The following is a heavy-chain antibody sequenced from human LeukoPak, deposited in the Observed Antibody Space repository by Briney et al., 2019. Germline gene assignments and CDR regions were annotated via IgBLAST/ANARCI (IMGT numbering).Heavy chain of an antibody. CDR2: IKEDGSQK. CDR3: STAKFDY. J-gene: IGHJ4*02. CDR1: GFTFSNSW. Sequence: GGSLRISCAASGFTFSNSWMAWVRQAPGKGLEWVANIKEDGSQKNYIDSVKGRFTISRDNAKKSLSLQMNSLRAEDTAIYYCSTAKFDYWGQGTLVTVSS. V-gene: IGHV3-7*01.